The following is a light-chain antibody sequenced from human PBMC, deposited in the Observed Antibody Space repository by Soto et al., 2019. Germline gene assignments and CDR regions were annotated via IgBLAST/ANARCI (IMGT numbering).Light chain of an antibody. CDR3: QQYGNSPIT. Sequence: EIVFTHCTETLSFSPGERATLSCRASQSVRSYLAWYHQKPGQPPRLLIYDASNRATDIPARFSGSGSGTDFTLTISRLEPEDFAVYYCQQYGNSPITFGQGTRLEIK. CDR2: DAS. CDR1: QSVRSY. V-gene: IGKV3-11*01. J-gene: IGKJ5*01.